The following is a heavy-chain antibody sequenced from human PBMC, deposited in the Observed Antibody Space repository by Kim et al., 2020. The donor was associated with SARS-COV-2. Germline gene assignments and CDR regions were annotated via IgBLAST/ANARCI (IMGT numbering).Heavy chain of an antibody. D-gene: IGHD6-13*01. CDR1: GFTFSSYS. CDR2: ISSSSSYI. CDR3: ARANEFKIEQMDVHWYYGMDV. V-gene: IGHV3-21*01. Sequence: GGSLRLSCAASGFTFSSYSMNWVRQAPGKGLEWVSSISSSSSYIYYADSVKGRFTISRDNAKNSLYLQMNSPRAEDTAVYYCARANEFKIEQMDVHWYYGMDVWGQGTTVTVSS. J-gene: IGHJ6*02.